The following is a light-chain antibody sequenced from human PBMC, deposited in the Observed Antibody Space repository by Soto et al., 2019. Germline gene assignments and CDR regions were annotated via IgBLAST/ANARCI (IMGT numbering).Light chain of an antibody. J-gene: IGLJ1*01. CDR1: ISDVGSYDL. CDR2: EVS. V-gene: IGLV2-23*02. Sequence: QSARTQPASVSGSPGQSVTISCTGTISDVGSYDLVSWYQQHPNKAPKLLIFEVSRRPSGVSNRFSGSKSGNTASLTISGLQAEDEADYYCCSYARSTTYYVFGTGTKVTVL. CDR3: CSYARSTTYYV.